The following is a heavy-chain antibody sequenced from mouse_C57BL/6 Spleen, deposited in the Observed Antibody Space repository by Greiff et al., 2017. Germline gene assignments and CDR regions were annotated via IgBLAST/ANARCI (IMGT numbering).Heavy chain of an antibody. CDR2: IYPRDGSP. Sequence: QVQLQQSGPELVKPGASVTLSCKASGYTFTSYDINWVKQRPGQGLEWIGWIYPRDGSPKYNEKFKGKATLTVDTSSSRAYMGLHSVTSEDYACYFCARSSTLVASNYFDDWGQGTTLTVSS. J-gene: IGHJ2*01. CDR1: GYTFTSYD. V-gene: IGHV1-85*01. CDR3: ARSSTLVASNYFDD. D-gene: IGHD1-1*01.